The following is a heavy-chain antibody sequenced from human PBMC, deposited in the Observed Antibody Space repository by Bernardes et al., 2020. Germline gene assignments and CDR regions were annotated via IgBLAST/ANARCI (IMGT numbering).Heavy chain of an antibody. Sequence: SLRLSCAASGFTFDNSAMSWVRQAPGKGLEWVSGISISGGGTYYADSVRGRFTISRDNSKNTLYLQMSSLRGDDTAVYFCVKGISNFLNTFAHWGQGTLVTVSS. D-gene: IGHD4-4*01. J-gene: IGHJ4*02. CDR2: ISISGGGT. CDR1: GFTFDNSA. CDR3: VKGISNFLNTFAH. V-gene: IGHV3-23*01.